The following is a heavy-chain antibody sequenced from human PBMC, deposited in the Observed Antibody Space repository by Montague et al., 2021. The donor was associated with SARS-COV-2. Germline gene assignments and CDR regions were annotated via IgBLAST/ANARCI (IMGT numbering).Heavy chain of an antibody. CDR1: GSTFSSYE. CDR3: ARDGALYSSGWWGGDFDY. V-gene: IGHV3-48*03. J-gene: IGHJ4*02. CDR2: ISSSGSTI. Sequence: SLRLSCAASGSTFSSYEMNWVRQAPGKGLEWVSYISSSGSTIYYADSVKGRFTISRDNAKNSLYLQMNSLRAEDTAVYYCARDGALYSSGWWGGDFDYWGQGTLVTVSS. D-gene: IGHD6-19*01.